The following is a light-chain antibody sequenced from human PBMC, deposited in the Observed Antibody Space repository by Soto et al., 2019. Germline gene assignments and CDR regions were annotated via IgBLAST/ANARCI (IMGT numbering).Light chain of an antibody. Sequence: EIVMTQSPATLSVSPGESASLSCRASQSVGSNLAWYQQTAGQAPSLLIYGASTRATGIPARFSGSGSGPEFTLPFSSLQSEDFAVYSCQQYANWPYTFGQGTKLEIK. V-gene: IGKV3-15*01. CDR3: QQYANWPYT. CDR1: QSVGSN. J-gene: IGKJ2*01. CDR2: GAS.